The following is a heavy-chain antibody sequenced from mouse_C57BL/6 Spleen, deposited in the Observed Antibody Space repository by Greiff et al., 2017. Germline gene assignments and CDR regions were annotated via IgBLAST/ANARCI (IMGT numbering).Heavy chain of an antibody. CDR3: ARDKLQTSYYAMDY. CDR1: GYSFTGYY. D-gene: IGHD2-1*01. CDR2: INPSTGGT. V-gene: IGHV1-42*01. Sequence: VQLQQSGPELVKPGASVKISCKASGYSFTGYYMNWVKQSPEKSLEWIGEINPSTGGTTYNQKFKAKATLTVDKSSSTAYMQLKSLTSEDSAVYYCARDKLQTSYYAMDYWGQGTSVTVSS. J-gene: IGHJ4*01.